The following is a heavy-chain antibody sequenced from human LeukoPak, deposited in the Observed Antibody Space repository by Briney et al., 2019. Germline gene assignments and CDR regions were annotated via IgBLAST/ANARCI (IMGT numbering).Heavy chain of an antibody. Sequence: GRSLRLSCAASGFIFSSHAMHWVRQAPGKGLEWVAVILYDGSNKYYADSVKGRFTISRDNSKNTLYLQMNSLRAEDTAVYYCARDQWQQLVFYYFDYWGQGTLVTVSS. CDR2: ILYDGSNK. CDR1: GFIFSSHA. CDR3: ARDQWQQLVFYYFDY. D-gene: IGHD6-13*01. J-gene: IGHJ4*02. V-gene: IGHV3-30-3*01.